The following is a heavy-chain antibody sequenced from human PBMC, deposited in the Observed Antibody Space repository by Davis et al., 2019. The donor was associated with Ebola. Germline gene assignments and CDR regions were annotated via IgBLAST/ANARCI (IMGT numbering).Heavy chain of an antibody. J-gene: IGHJ4*02. D-gene: IGHD2-15*01. CDR1: GGSISSYY. V-gene: IGHV4-59*08. CDR2: IYYSGST. CDR3: ARAQECSGGSCYSGEFDY. Sequence: SETLSLTCTVSGGSISSYYWSWIRQPPGKGLEWIGYIYYSGSTNYNPSLKSRVTISVDTSKNQFSLKLSSVTAADTAVYYCARAQECSGGSCYSGEFDYWGQGTLVTVSS.